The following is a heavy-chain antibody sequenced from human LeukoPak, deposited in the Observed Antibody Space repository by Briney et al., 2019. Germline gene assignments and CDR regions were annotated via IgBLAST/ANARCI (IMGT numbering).Heavy chain of an antibody. Sequence: PGGSLRLSCAASGFTFSSYAMSWVRQAPGKGLEWVSAISGSGGSTYYADSVKGRFTISRDNSKNTLYLQMNSLRAEDTAVYYCAKSESSSWYRGYYFAYWGQGTLVTVSS. J-gene: IGHJ4*02. CDR1: GFTFSSYA. D-gene: IGHD6-13*01. CDR2: ISGSGGST. V-gene: IGHV3-23*01. CDR3: AKSESSSWYRGYYFAY.